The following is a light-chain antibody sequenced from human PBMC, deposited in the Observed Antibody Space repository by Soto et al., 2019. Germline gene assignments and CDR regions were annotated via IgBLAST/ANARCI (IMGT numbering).Light chain of an antibody. Sequence: DIHMTQSPSTLSASVGDRVTITCRASQTISNWLAWYQQKPGKAPKLLIYDVSSLESGVPPRFSGSGSGTEFTLTISSLQPDDSATYYCQQYNTFWTFGQGTKV. CDR1: QTISNW. CDR2: DVS. V-gene: IGKV1-5*01. J-gene: IGKJ1*01. CDR3: QQYNTFWT.